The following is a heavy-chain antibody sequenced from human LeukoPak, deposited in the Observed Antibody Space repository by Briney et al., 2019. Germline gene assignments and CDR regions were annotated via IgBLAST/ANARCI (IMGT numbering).Heavy chain of an antibody. J-gene: IGHJ3*02. D-gene: IGHD3-3*01. V-gene: IGHV3-74*01. CDR3: ARDPYDFWSGYFSNDAFDI. CDR1: GFTFSSYG. CDR2: INTDGSST. Sequence: PGRSLRLSCAASGFTFSSYGMHWVRQAPGKGLVWVSRINTDGSSTSYADSVEGRFTISRDNAKNTLYLQMNSLRAEDTAVYYCARDPYDFWSGYFSNDAFDIWGQGTMVTVSS.